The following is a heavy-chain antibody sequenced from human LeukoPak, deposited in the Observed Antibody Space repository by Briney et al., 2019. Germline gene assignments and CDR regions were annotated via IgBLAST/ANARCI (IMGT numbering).Heavy chain of an antibody. J-gene: IGHJ6*02. CDR2: IKADGSGT. Sequence: GGSLRLSCAASGFNIGPYAMYWVRQGPGRSLEWVSVIKADGSGTFYSDSVRGRFTTSRDNSKNSLYLQMSSLTSDDTALYYCATWAFYHNLDVWGQGTTVAVSS. V-gene: IGHV3-43*02. CDR3: ATWAFYHNLDV. CDR1: GFNIGPYA. D-gene: IGHD2/OR15-2a*01.